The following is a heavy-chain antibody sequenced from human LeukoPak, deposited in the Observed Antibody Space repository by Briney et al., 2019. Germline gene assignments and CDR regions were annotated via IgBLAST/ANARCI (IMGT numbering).Heavy chain of an antibody. CDR3: ARGEFVVVPAASRIAAAGPHGGSDDFDY. V-gene: IGHV1-46*01. J-gene: IGHJ4*02. CDR1: GYTFTSYY. CDR2: INPSGGST. D-gene: IGHD2-2*01. Sequence: ASVKVSCKASGYTFTSYYMHWVRQAPGQGLEWMGIINPSGGSTSYAQKFQGRVTMTRDTSTSTVYMELSSLRSEDTAVYYCARGEFVVVPAASRIAAAGPHGGSDDFDYWGQGTLVTVSS.